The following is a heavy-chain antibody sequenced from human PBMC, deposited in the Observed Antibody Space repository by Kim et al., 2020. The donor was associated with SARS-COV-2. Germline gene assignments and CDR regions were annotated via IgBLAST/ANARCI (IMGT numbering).Heavy chain of an antibody. D-gene: IGHD6-13*01. CDR3: ARTGYSSNSIDY. CDR1: KFPFSSYW. J-gene: IGHJ4*02. Sequence: GGSLRLSCAASKFPFSSYWMNWVRQAPGRGLEWVGNINQDGSVNYYVDSVKGRFTISRDNAKNSVYLQINSLRVEDTAVYFCARTGYSSNSIDYWGQGTLVTVPS. CDR2: INQDGSVN. V-gene: IGHV3-7*03.